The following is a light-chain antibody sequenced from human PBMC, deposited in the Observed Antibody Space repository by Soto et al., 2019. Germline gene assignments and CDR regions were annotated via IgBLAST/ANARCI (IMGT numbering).Light chain of an antibody. Sequence: QSALTQPASVSGSPGQSITISCTGTSSDVGGYNYVSWYQQHPGEAPKLMIYEVSNRPSGVSNRFSGSKSGNTASLTISGLQAEDEADYYCSSYTSSSTNVFGTGTKLTVL. CDR1: SSDVGGYNY. CDR3: SSYTSSSTNV. J-gene: IGLJ1*01. CDR2: EVS. V-gene: IGLV2-14*01.